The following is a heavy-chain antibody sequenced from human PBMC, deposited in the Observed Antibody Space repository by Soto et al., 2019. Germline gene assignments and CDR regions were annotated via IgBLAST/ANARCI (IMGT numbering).Heavy chain of an antibody. D-gene: IGHD4-4*01. CDR2: IVVGSGNT. CDR1: GFTFTSSA. J-gene: IGHJ6*02. V-gene: IGHV1-58*01. Sequence: SVKVSCKASGFTFTSSAVQWVRQARGQRLEWIGWIVVGSGNTNYAQKFQERVTITRDMSTSTAYMELSSLRSEDTAVYYCAADPGNYANYYYYGMDVWGQGTTVTVSS. CDR3: AADPGNYANYYYYGMDV.